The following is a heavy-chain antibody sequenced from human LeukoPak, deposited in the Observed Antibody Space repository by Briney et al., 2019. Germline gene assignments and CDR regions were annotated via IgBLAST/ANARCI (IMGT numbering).Heavy chain of an antibody. CDR3: ARDVYFDL. J-gene: IGHJ2*01. CDR2: ISSSSYI. Sequence: GGSLRLSCAASGFTVSSNYMSWVRQAPGKGLEWVSSISSSSYIYYADSVKGRFTISGDNAKNSLYLQMNSLRAEDTAVYYCARDVYFDLWGRGTLVTVSS. CDR1: GFTVSSNY. V-gene: IGHV3-69-1*01.